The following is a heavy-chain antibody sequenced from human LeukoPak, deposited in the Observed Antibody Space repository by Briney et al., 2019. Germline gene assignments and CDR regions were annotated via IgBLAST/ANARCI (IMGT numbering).Heavy chain of an antibody. Sequence: GGSLRLSCAASGFTFSSYDMHWVRQATGKGLEWVSAIGTAGDTYYPGSVKGRFTISRENAKNSLYLQMNSLRAGDTAVYYCARAYARWFGDLYYGTDVWGQGTTVTVSS. D-gene: IGHD3-10*01. J-gene: IGHJ6*02. CDR2: IGTAGDT. CDR1: GFTFSSYD. CDR3: ARAYARWFGDLYYGTDV. V-gene: IGHV3-13*01.